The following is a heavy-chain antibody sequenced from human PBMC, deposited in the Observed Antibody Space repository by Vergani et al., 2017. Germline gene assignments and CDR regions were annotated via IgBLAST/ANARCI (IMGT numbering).Heavy chain of an antibody. J-gene: IGHJ4*02. D-gene: IGHD2-15*01. Sequence: QVQLVESGGGVVQPGRSLRLSCAASGFTFSSYGMHWVRQAPGKGLEWVAVIWYDGSNKYYADSVKGRFTISRDNAKNSLYLQMNRLRAEDTAVYYCARFARLGYGSGGSCFHFDDWGQGTLVTVSS. CDR2: IWYDGSNK. CDR3: ARFARLGYGSGGSCFHFDD. V-gene: IGHV3-33*01. CDR1: GFTFSSYG.